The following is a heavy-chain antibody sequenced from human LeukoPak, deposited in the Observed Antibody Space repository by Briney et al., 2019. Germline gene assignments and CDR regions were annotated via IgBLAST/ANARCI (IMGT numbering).Heavy chain of an antibody. J-gene: IGHJ4*02. D-gene: IGHD5-18*01. Sequence: SSVKVSCKASGGTFSSYAISWVRQAPGQGLEWMGGIIPIFGTANYAQKFQGRVTITAEESTRTAYMELSSMRSEDTAVYYCARVGVDTAMVDLYYFDYWGQGTLVTVSS. CDR2: IIPIFGTA. V-gene: IGHV1-69*01. CDR1: GGTFSSYA. CDR3: ARVGVDTAMVDLYYFDY.